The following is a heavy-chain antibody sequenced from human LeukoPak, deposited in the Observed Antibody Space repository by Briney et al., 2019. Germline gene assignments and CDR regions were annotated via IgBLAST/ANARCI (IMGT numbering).Heavy chain of an antibody. CDR3: ARVGYYDDSGYYGYLQH. J-gene: IGHJ1*01. CDR1: GFTFSSYY. CDR2: MNSDESTA. V-gene: IGHV3-74*01. D-gene: IGHD3-22*01. Sequence: GGSLRLSCAASGFTFSSYYMYWVHQAPGKGLVWVSRMNSDESTASYADSAKGRFTISRDNAKNTLYLQMNSLRAEDTAVYYCARVGYYDDSGYYGYLQHWGQGTLVTVSS.